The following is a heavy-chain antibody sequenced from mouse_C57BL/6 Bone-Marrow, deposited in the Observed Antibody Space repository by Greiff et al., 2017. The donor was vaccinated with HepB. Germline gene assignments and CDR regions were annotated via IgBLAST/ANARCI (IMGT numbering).Heavy chain of an antibody. CDR3: AREGIYYSNYDFDY. CDR2: IDPSDSYT. D-gene: IGHD2-5*01. V-gene: IGHV1-69*01. Sequence: QVQLQQPGAELVMPGASVKLSCKASGYTFTSYWMHWVKQSPGQGLEWIGEIDPSDSYTNYNQKFKGKSTLTVDKSSSTAYMQLSSLTSEDSAVYYYAREGIYYSNYDFDYWGQGTTLTVSS. J-gene: IGHJ2*01. CDR1: GYTFTSYW.